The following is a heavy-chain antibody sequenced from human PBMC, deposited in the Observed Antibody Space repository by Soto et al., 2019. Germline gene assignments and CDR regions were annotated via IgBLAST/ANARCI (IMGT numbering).Heavy chain of an antibody. CDR1: GVSISGFY. V-gene: IGHV4-4*07. Sequence: PSETLSLTCSVSGVSISGFYWSWIRQPAGKGLEWIGRIYSSGGTNYSPSLKSRVTMSVDTSKNQFSLRLNSVTAADTAVYYCARVTPRGGAVAGPYDYWGQGALVTVSS. CDR2: IYSSGGT. CDR3: ARVTPRGGAVAGPYDY. D-gene: IGHD6-19*01. J-gene: IGHJ4*02.